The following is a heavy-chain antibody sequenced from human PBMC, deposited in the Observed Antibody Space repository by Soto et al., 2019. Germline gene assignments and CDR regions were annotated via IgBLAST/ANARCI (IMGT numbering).Heavy chain of an antibody. CDR2: ISYDGSNK. Sequence: QVQLVESGGGVVQPGRSLRLSCAASGFTFSSYAMHWVRQAPGKGLEWVAVISYDGSNKYYADSVKGRFTISRDNSKNTLYLQMNSLRAEDTAVYYCARDQVAGGTDYWYQGTLVTVSS. D-gene: IGHD5-12*01. CDR3: ARDQVAGGTDY. J-gene: IGHJ4*02. V-gene: IGHV3-30-3*01. CDR1: GFTFSSYA.